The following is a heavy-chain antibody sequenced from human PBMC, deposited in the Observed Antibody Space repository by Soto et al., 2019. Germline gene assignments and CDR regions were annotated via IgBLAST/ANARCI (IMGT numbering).Heavy chain of an antibody. V-gene: IGHV3-33*01. CDR2: IWYDGSNK. CDR1: GFTFSSYG. J-gene: IGHJ4*02. D-gene: IGHD3-10*01. CDR3: ASRGGSGSYYKAVIFDY. Sequence: GESLKISCAASGFTFSSYGMHWVRQAPGKGLEWVAVIWYDGSNKYYADSVKGRFTISRDNSKNTLYLQMNSLRAEDTAVYYCASRGGSGSYYKAVIFDYWGQGTLVTVSS.